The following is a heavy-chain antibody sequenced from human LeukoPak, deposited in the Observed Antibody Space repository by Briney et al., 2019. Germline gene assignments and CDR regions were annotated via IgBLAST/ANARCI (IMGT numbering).Heavy chain of an antibody. CDR1: GGSISSGDYY. CDR2: IHRSGSTY. CDR3: VRDRSRPNPFFDS. V-gene: IGHV4-30-4*01. J-gene: IGHJ4*02. D-gene: IGHD6-13*01. Sequence: SQTLSLTCTVSGGSISSGDYYWSWIRQPPGKGLEWIGYIHRSGSTYYYNPSLKSRVTMSVDTSKNQFSLKLSSVSAADTAVYYCVRDRSRPNPFFDSWGQGTLVTVSS.